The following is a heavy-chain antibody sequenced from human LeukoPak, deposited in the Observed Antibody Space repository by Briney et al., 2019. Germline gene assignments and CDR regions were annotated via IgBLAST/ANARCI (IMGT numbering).Heavy chain of an antibody. CDR2: INHSGST. V-gene: IGHV4-34*01. J-gene: IGHJ3*02. D-gene: IGHD3-9*01. Sequence: SETLSLTCAVYGGSFSGYYWSWIRQPPGKWLEWVGEINHSGSTNYNPSLKSRVTISVDTAKNHFSLKLRSVPPADPAVYYCARLYDILTGYYPTPATDAFDIWGQGTMVTVSS. CDR3: ARLYDILTGYYPTPATDAFDI. CDR1: GGSFSGYY.